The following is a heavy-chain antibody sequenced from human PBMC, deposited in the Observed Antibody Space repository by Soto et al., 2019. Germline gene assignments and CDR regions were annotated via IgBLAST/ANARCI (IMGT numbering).Heavy chain of an antibody. D-gene: IGHD2-2*01. CDR2: INHSGST. V-gene: IGHV4-34*01. J-gene: IGHJ4*02. CDR3: ARGGRAGRVVPAAPQDY. CDR1: GGSFSGYY. Sequence: SETLSLTCAVYGGSFSGYYWSWIRQPPGKGLEWIGEINHSGSTNYNPSLKSRVTISVDTSKNQFSLKLSSVTAADTAVYYCARGGRAGRVVPAAPQDYWGQGTLVTV.